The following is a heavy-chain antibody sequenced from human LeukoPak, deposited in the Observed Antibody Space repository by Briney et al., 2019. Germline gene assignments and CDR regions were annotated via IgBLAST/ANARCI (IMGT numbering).Heavy chain of an antibody. V-gene: IGHV3-23*01. CDR1: GFTFSIYA. J-gene: IGHJ5*02. D-gene: IGHD3-22*01. CDR2: ITSRDGTT. Sequence: PGGSLGLSCEASGFTFSIYAMSWVRQTPGKGLQWVSSITSRDGTTYYADSVKGRFTISRDNSENTLYLRMSSLRAEDTAIYYCARDRPNYYGSDGHYYRRDGDHWGQGTLVTVSS. CDR3: ARDRPNYYGSDGHYYRRDGDH.